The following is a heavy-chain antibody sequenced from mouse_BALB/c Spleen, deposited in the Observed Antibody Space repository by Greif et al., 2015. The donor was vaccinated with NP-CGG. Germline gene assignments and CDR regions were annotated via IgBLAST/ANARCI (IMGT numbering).Heavy chain of an antibody. D-gene: IGHD1-1*01. Sequence: SGAEPVKPGASVKLSCTASGFNIKDTYMHWVKQRPEQGLEWIGRIDPANGNTKYDPKFQGKATITADTSSNTAYLQLSSLTSEDTAVYYCARSGYYGSSYWYFDVWGAGTTVTVSS. CDR1: GFNIKDTY. CDR3: ARSGYYGSSYWYFDV. J-gene: IGHJ1*01. V-gene: IGHV14-3*02. CDR2: IDPANGNT.